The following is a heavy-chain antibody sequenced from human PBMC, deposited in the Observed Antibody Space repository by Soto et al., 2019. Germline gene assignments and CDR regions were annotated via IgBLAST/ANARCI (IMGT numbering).Heavy chain of an antibody. D-gene: IGHD2-15*01. CDR2: ISSNGGST. Sequence: GGSLGLAFSASGVPFSSYPVHWVRQAPGKGLEYVSAISSNGGSTYYADSVKGRFTISRDNSKNTLYRQMSSLRAEDTAVYYCVKDRYCSGGSCYGIFDYWGQGTLVTVSS. J-gene: IGHJ4*02. CDR3: VKDRYCSGGSCYGIFDY. V-gene: IGHV3-64D*06. CDR1: GVPFSSYP.